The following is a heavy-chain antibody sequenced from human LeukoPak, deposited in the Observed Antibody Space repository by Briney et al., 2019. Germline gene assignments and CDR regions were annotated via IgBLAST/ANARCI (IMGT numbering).Heavy chain of an antibody. D-gene: IGHD6-13*01. CDR3: ARAPASIAAAGLFDY. CDR2: IYTSGST. Sequence: PSGTLSLTCTVSGGSISSGSYYWSWIRQPAGKGLEWIGRIYTSGSTNYNPSLKSRVTISVDTSKNQFSQKLSSVTAADTAVYYCARAPASIAAAGLFDYWGQGTLVTVSS. J-gene: IGHJ4*02. V-gene: IGHV4-61*02. CDR1: GGSISSGSYY.